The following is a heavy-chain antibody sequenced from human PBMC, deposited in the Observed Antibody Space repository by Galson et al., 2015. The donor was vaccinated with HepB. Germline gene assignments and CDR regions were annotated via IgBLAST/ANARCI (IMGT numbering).Heavy chain of an antibody. V-gene: IGHV3-7*01. CDR3: ARDRVVVVPAATDAFDI. J-gene: IGHJ3*02. CDR1: GFTFSSYW. Sequence: SLRLSCAASGFTFSSYWMSWVRQAPGKGLEWVANIKQDGSEKYYVDSVKGRFTISRDNAKNSLYLQMNSLRAEDTAVYYCARDRVVVVPAATDAFDIWGQGTMVTVSS. CDR2: IKQDGSEK. D-gene: IGHD2-2*01.